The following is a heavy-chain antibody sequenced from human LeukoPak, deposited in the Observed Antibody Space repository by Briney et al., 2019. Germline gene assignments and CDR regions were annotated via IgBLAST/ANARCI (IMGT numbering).Heavy chain of an antibody. CDR2: ISYDGSNK. J-gene: IGHJ4*02. CDR1: GFTFSSYG. Sequence: GRSLRLSCAASGFTFSSYGMHWVRQAPGKGLEWVAVISYDGSNKYYADSVKGRFTISRDNSKNTLYLQMNSLRAEDTAVYYCAKGEAYYYDSSGYYGPIDYWGQGTLVTXX. V-gene: IGHV3-30*18. D-gene: IGHD3-22*01. CDR3: AKGEAYYYDSSGYYGPIDY.